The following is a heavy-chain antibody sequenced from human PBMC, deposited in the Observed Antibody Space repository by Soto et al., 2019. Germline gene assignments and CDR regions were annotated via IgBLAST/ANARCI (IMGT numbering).Heavy chain of an antibody. CDR2: ISSSGSTI. J-gene: IGHJ4*02. V-gene: IGHV3-11*01. D-gene: IGHD6-19*01. CDR3: ASSAGMGIVPFDY. Sequence: PGGSLRLSCAASGFTFSDYYMSWIRQAPGKGLEWVSYISSSGSTIYYADSVKGRFTISRDNAKNSLYLQMNSLRAEDTAVYYCASSAGMGIVPFDYWGQGTLVTVSS. CDR1: GFTFSDYY.